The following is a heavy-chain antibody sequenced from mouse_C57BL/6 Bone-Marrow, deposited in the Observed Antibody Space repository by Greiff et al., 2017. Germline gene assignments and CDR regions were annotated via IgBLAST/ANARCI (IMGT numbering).Heavy chain of an antibody. CDR2: INPNNGGT. J-gene: IGHJ2*01. V-gene: IGHV1-18*01. CDR1: GYTFTDYN. Sequence: EVQLQQSGPEPVKPGASVKILCKASGYTFTDYNMDWVKQSHGKSPEWIGDINPNNGGTFYNKKFKGKATLTVDKSSSTAYMELRSPTSEDAAVYYCARRYGGSPCDYWGQGTTLTVSA. CDR3: ARRYGGSPCDY. D-gene: IGHD1-1*01.